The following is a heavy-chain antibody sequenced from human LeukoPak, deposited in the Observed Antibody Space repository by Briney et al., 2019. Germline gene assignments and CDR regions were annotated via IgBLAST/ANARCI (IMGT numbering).Heavy chain of an antibody. CDR1: GGTFSSYA. Sequence: SVKVSCKASGGTFSSYAISWVRQAPGQGLEWMGGIIPIFGTANYAQKFQGRVTITADESTSTAYMERSSLRSEDTAVYYCAREVLVGATGWFDPWGQGTLVTVSS. D-gene: IGHD1-26*01. V-gene: IGHV1-69*13. CDR2: IIPIFGTA. CDR3: AREVLVGATGWFDP. J-gene: IGHJ5*02.